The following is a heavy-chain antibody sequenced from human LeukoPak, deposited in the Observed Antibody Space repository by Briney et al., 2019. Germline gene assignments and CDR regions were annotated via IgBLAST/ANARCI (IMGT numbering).Heavy chain of an antibody. J-gene: IGHJ3*02. CDR1: GGSISSYY. CDR2: IYTSGST. V-gene: IGHV4-4*07. CDR3: ARERRGYSYGTDAFDI. D-gene: IGHD5-18*01. Sequence: SETLSLTCTVSGGSISSYYWSWIRQPPGKGLEWIGRIYTSGSTNYNPSLKSRVTMSVDTSKNQFSLKLSSVTAADTAVYYCARERRGYSYGTDAFDIWGQGTMVTVSS.